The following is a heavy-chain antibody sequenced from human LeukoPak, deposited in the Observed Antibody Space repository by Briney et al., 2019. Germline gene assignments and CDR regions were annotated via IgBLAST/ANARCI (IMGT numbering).Heavy chain of an antibody. J-gene: IGHJ5*02. Sequence: ASVKVSSKASAYTFTSYDINWVRQATGQGLEWLGWMNPNSGNTGYAQKFQGRVTITRNTSISTAYMQLSSLRSEDTAVYYCARGGYSSSWYVSGTELNFDPWGQGTLVTVSS. CDR2: MNPNSGNT. CDR1: AYTFTSYD. V-gene: IGHV1-8*01. CDR3: ARGGYSSSWYVSGTELNFDP. D-gene: IGHD6-13*01.